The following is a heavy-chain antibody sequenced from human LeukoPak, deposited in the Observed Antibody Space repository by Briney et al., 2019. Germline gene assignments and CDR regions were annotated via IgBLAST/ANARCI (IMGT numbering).Heavy chain of an antibody. Sequence: SETLSLTCTVSGGSISSYYRSWIRQPPGKGLEWIGYIYYSGSTNYNPSLKSRVTISVDTSKNQFSLKLSSVTAADTAVYYCARVVVPAAIDYWGQGTLVTVSS. CDR1: GGSISSYY. V-gene: IGHV4-59*01. CDR3: ARVVVPAAIDY. CDR2: IYYSGST. J-gene: IGHJ4*02. D-gene: IGHD2-2*01.